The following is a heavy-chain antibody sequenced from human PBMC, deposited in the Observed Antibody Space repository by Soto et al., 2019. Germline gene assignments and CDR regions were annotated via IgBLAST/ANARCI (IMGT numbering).Heavy chain of an antibody. CDR1: GYTFTSYY. Sequence: ASVKVSCMASGYTFTSYYMHWVRQAPGQGLEWMGIINPSGGGTSYAQKFPARVTMTRDTSTSTVYMELSSLRSEDTAVYYCARDSTLAYWGQGTLVTVSS. J-gene: IGHJ4*02. CDR3: ARDSTLAY. CDR2: INPSGGGT. V-gene: IGHV1-46*01.